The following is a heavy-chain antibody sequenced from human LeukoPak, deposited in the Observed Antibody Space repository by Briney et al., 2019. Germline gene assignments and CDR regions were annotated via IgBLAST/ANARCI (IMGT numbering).Heavy chain of an antibody. CDR2: INPNSGGT. J-gene: IGHJ4*02. CDR1: GYTFTGYY. D-gene: IGHD3-10*01. V-gene: IGHV1-2*06. CDR3: ARGAITMVRGVIIAPEYPDY. Sequence: ASVKVSCKASGYTFTGYYMHWVRQAPGQGLEWMGRINPNSGGTNYAQKFQGRVTMTRETSISTAYMELSRLRSEDTAVYYCARGAITMVRGVIIAPEYPDYWGQGTLVTVSS.